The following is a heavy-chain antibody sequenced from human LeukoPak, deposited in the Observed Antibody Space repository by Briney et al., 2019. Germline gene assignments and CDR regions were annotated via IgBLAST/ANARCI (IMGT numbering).Heavy chain of an antibody. CDR1: GGSISSSSYY. CDR2: IYYSGST. Sequence: SETLSLTCTVSGGSISSSSYYWGWIRQPPGKGLEWIGSIYYSGSTYYNPSLKSRVTISVDTSKNQFSLKLSSVTVADTAVYYCARDLNWNYDYWGQGTLVTVSS. V-gene: IGHV4-39*07. D-gene: IGHD1-7*01. CDR3: ARDLNWNYDY. J-gene: IGHJ4*02.